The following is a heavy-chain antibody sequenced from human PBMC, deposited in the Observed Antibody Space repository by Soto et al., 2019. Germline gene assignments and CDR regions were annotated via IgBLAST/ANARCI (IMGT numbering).Heavy chain of an antibody. CDR1: GFTFGSYA. D-gene: IGHD6-19*01. Sequence: EVQLVESGGGLVQPGGSLRLSCAVSGFTFGSYAMSWVRQAPGKGLEWVSAISGSGGSTYYADSVKGRFTISRDNSKNTRYLQMNSLRAEDTAVYYCAKDERGSGWYGSWFDPWGQGTLVTVSS. J-gene: IGHJ5*02. CDR3: AKDERGSGWYGSWFDP. CDR2: ISGSGGST. V-gene: IGHV3-23*04.